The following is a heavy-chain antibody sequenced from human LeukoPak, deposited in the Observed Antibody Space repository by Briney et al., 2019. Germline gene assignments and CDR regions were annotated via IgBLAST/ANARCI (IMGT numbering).Heavy chain of an antibody. CDR1: GFTFSVYW. J-gene: IGHJ5*02. D-gene: IGHD3-10*01. CDR3: VRGGSWFAP. V-gene: IGHV3-7*01. Sequence: GGSLRLSCVASGFTFSVYWMSWVRQPPGKGLEWVANIKEDGSEKYYVDSVKGRFTISRDNAKNSLYLQMSSLRAEDTAVYYCVRGGSWFAPWGQGTLVTVSS. CDR2: IKEDGSEK.